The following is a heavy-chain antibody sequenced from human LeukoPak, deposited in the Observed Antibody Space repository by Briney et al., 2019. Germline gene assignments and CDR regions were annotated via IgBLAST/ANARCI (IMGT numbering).Heavy chain of an antibody. D-gene: IGHD3-10*01. CDR2: VYPEDGET. Sequence: ASVKVSCKASGYTFTDYYMHWVQQAPGKGLEWMGLVYPEDGETIYAEKFQGTVTITADTSTDTAYMELSSLRSEDTAVYYCATGRKYGSGSYLDYWGQGTLVTVSS. J-gene: IGHJ4*02. CDR3: ATGRKYGSGSYLDY. CDR1: GYTFTDYY. V-gene: IGHV1-69-2*01.